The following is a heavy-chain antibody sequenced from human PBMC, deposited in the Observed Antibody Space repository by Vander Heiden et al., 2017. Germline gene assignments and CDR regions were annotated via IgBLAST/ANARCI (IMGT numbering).Heavy chain of an antibody. CDR2: ISSSSATI. Sequence: VQLVESGGGLLPPGGSLRLSLAAAGFTLSSSSMNWVRQTPGKGLEWISYISSSSATILYSDSVKCRFTISRDNDENSLSLQMNNLRDEDTAVYYCARTAFGDNQIFDYWGQGTLVTVSS. J-gene: IGHJ4*02. CDR1: GFTLSSSS. CDR3: ARTAFGDNQIFDY. D-gene: IGHD3-16*01. V-gene: IGHV3-48*02.